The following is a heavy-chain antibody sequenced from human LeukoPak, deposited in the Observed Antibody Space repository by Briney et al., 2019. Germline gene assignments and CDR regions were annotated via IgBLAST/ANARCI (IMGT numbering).Heavy chain of an antibody. CDR3: ARGYWFDP. V-gene: IGHV3-48*03. J-gene: IGHJ5*02. Sequence: GGSLRLSCAASGFTFSSYEMNWVRQTPGKGLEWISYISSAGTTKIYADSVKGRFTISRDNAKNSLYLQMNSLRAEDTAVYYCARGYWFDPWGHGTLVTVSS. CDR2: ISSAGTTK. CDR1: GFTFSSYE.